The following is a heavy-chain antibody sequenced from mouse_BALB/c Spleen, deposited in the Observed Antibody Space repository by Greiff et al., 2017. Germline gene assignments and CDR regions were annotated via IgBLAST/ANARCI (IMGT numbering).Heavy chain of an antibody. CDR1: GYTFTSYW. V-gene: IGHV1-69*02. CDR2: IYPSDSYT. Sequence: VQLQQPGAELVRPGASVKLSCKASGYTFTSYWINWVKQRPGQGLEWIGNIYPSDSYTNYNQKFKDKATLTVDKSSSTAYMQLSSPTSEDSAVYYYASHSAMDYWGQGTSVTVSS. CDR3: ASHSAMDY. J-gene: IGHJ4*01.